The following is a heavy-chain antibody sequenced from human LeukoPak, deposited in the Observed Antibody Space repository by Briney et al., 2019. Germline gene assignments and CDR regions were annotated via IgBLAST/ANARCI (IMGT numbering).Heavy chain of an antibody. CDR1: GGSFSGYY. J-gene: IGHJ4*02. CDR3: ARGAKTYYDFWSGYSTKYYFDY. CDR2: INHSGST. Sequence: SETLSLTCAVYGGSFSGYYWSWIRQPPGKGLEWIGEINHSGSTNYNPSLKSRVTISVDTSKNQFSLKLSSVTAAVTAVYYCARGAKTYYDFWSGYSTKYYFDYWGQGTLVTVSS. V-gene: IGHV4-34*01. D-gene: IGHD3-3*01.